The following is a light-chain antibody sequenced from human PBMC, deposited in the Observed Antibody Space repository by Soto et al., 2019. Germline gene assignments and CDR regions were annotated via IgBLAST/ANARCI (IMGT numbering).Light chain of an antibody. CDR2: DND. CDR3: GTWDSRLSVVV. V-gene: IGLV1-51*01. J-gene: IGLJ3*02. CDR1: GSNIGNNY. Sequence: QSVLTQPPSVSAAPGQKVTISCSGSGSNIGNNYVSWYQHLPGTAPKLLIYDNDKRPSGIPDRFSGSKSGTSATLGITGLQTGDEADYYCGTWDSRLSVVVFGGRTQLTVL.